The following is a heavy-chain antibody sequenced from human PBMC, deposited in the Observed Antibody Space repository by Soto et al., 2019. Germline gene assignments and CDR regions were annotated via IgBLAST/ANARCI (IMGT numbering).Heavy chain of an antibody. J-gene: IGHJ4*02. CDR2: IMSKTDGGTT. CDR1: GFTSSKAW. V-gene: IGHV3-15*01. D-gene: IGHD1-26*01. Sequence: RLSCATSGFTSSKAWMGWVRQAPGKGLEWVGRIMSKTDGGTTAYAAPVNGRCTISRDDSKSTLYLQMNSLKTEDTTFYYCTTDSGMSPYSFDYWVQGTLVTVSS. CDR3: TTDSGMSPYSFDY.